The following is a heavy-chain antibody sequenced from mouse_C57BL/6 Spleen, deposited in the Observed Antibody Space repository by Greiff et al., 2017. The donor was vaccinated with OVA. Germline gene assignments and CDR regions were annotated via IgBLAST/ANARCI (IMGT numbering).Heavy chain of an antibody. D-gene: IGHD1-3*01. CDR2: ISNGGGST. CDR3: ARTNRYYFDY. CDR1: GFTFSDYY. J-gene: IGHJ2*01. V-gene: IGHV5-12*01. Sequence: EVKVEESGGGLVQPGGSLKLSCAASGFTFSDYYMYWVRQTPEKRLEWVAYISNGGGSTYYPATVKGRFTISRDNAKNTLYLQMSRLKSEDTAMYYCARTNRYYFDYWGQGTTLTVSS.